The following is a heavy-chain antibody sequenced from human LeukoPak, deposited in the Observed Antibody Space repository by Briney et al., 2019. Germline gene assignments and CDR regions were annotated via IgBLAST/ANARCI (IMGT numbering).Heavy chain of an antibody. CDR3: AKVGFGELPQERIDY. V-gene: IGHV3-23*01. J-gene: IGHJ4*02. CDR1: GLTFSSYA. D-gene: IGHD3-10*01. CDR2: ISGSVGST. Sequence: GGSLRLSCAASGLTFSSYAMTWVRPAPGEGMEWVSAISGSVGSTYYADSEKGRFTISRDNSKNTLYLQMNSLRAEDTAVYYCAKVGFGELPQERIDYWGQGTLVTVSS.